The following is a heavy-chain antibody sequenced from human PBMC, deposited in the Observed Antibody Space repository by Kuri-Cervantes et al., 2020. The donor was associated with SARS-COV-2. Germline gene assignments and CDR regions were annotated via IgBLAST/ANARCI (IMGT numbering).Heavy chain of an antibody. CDR2: IYTSGST. CDR3: AREWPTVTTGDWFDP. CDR1: GGSISSGSYY. J-gene: IGHJ5*02. V-gene: IGHV4-61*09. Sequence: SETLSLTCTVSGGSISSGSYYWSWIRQPAGKGLEWIGHIYTSGSTNYNPSLKSRVTISVDTSKNQFSLKLSSVTAADTAVYYCAREWPTVTTGDWFDPWGQGTLVTVSS. D-gene: IGHD4-11*01.